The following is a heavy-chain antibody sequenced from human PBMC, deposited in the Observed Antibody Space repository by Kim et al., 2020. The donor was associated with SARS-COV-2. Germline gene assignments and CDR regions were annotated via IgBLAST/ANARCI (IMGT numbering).Heavy chain of an antibody. Sequence: GGSLRLSCTASGFTFSDYYMAWVRLAHGKGLEWVGLIRTNTYGGTREYAPSVKDRFTVSRDDSNSAAYLQLNSLRSEDTAVYYCARSLRAYEYMDVWGKG. CDR2: IRTNTYGGTR. V-gene: IGHV3-49*04. CDR1: GFTFSDYY. CDR3: ARSLRAYEYMDV. D-gene: IGHD3-16*01. J-gene: IGHJ6*03.